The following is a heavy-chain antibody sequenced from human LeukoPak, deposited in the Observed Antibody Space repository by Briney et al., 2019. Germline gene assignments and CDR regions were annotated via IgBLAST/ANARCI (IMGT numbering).Heavy chain of an antibody. J-gene: IGHJ4*02. V-gene: IGHV1-46*01. Sequence: ASVKVSCKASGYTFTSYYLHWVRQAPGQGLELMGIINPSAGSTSYAQKFQGRVTLTRDMSTSTVYMEVSSLRSEDTAVYYCARDLRFGELSFLPFDYWGQGTLVTVSS. CDR3: ARDLRFGELSFLPFDY. CDR2: INPSAGST. CDR1: GYTFTSYY. D-gene: IGHD3-10*01.